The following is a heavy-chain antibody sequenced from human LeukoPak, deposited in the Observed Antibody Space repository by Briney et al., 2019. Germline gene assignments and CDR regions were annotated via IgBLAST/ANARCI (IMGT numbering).Heavy chain of an antibody. D-gene: IGHD3-3*01. J-gene: IGHJ5*02. V-gene: IGHV3-23*01. CDR1: GFTFNNYA. CDR2: ISGSGGST. CDR3: AKAPRRYYDFWSGYPNWFDP. Sequence: PGGSLRLSCAASGFTFNNYAMSWVRQAPGKGLEWVSTISGSGGSTYYADSVKGRFTISRDKSKNTLYLQMNSLRVEDTAVYYCAKAPRRYYDFWSGYPNWFDPWGQGTLVTVSS.